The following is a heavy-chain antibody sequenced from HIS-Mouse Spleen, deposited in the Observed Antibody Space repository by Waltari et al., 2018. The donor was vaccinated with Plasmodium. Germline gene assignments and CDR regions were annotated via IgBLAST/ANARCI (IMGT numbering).Heavy chain of an antibody. CDR1: GGSISSYY. J-gene: IGHJ4*02. CDR3: ARGGYSSSSYYFDY. D-gene: IGHD6-6*01. V-gene: IGHV4-59*01. CDR2: IYYSGST. Sequence: QVQLQESGPGLVKPSETLSLTCTVSGGSISSYYWRWLRQPPGKGLEWIAYIYYSGSTNYNPSLKSRVTISVDTSKNQFSLKLSSVTAADTAVFYCARGGYSSSSYYFDYWGQGTLVTVSS.